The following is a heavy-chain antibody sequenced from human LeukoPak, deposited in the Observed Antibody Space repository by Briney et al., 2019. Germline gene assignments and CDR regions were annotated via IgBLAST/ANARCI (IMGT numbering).Heavy chain of an antibody. CDR2: ISWNSGSI. CDR1: GFTFDDYA. J-gene: IGHJ4*02. CDR3: AKAYSSSWYWNFDY. Sequence: GGSLRLSCAASGFTFDDYAMHWVRHAPGKGLEWVSGISWNSGSIGYADSVKGRFTISRDNAKNSLYLQMNSLRAEDTALYYCAKAYSSSWYWNFDYWGQGTLVTVSS. V-gene: IGHV3-9*01. D-gene: IGHD6-13*01.